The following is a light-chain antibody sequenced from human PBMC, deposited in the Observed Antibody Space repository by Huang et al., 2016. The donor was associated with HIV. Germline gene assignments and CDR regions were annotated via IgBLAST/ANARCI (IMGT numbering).Light chain of an antibody. J-gene: IGKJ2*01. Sequence: EIVMTQSPATLSVSPGERATLSCRASQSVGRNLAWYQQKPGQAPRLLIYSASTRANGIPARFTGSGSGTEFTLTISSLQSEYFAIYYCQQYNNWPPVYTFGQGTNLEIK. CDR2: SAS. CDR1: QSVGRN. CDR3: QQYNNWPPVYT. V-gene: IGKV3-15*01.